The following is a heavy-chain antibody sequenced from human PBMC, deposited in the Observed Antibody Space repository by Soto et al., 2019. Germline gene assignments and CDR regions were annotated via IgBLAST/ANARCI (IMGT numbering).Heavy chain of an antibody. Sequence: QVTVVQSGAEVKKPGASVKVSCKVCGYTLSELAIHWVRQAPGKGFEWMGGFDPEGSYTIYAQKFQGRVTMTSNRSTETAYMELESLTSEDTAFYYCATIGFCGTRCYSFDYWGQGTLVTVS. J-gene: IGHJ4*02. CDR2: FDPEGSYT. V-gene: IGHV1-24*01. CDR1: GYTLSELA. CDR3: ATIGFCGTRCYSFDY. D-gene: IGHD2-21*02.